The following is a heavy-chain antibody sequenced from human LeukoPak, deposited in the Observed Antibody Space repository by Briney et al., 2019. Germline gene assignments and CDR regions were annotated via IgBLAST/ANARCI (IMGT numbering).Heavy chain of an antibody. CDR3: ARDRVGSGWPRPFYFEV. V-gene: IGHV1-2*02. CDR2: INPNTGAT. D-gene: IGHD6-19*01. CDR1: GYTFTGYY. Sequence: ASVKVSCKPPGYTFTGYYLHWVRQAPGQAPEWMGWINPNTGATAYAQNFQGRVTMSRDTSISTAYMDLSSLRSGDTAIYYCARDRVGSGWPRPFYFEVWGQGTLVTVSS. J-gene: IGHJ4*02.